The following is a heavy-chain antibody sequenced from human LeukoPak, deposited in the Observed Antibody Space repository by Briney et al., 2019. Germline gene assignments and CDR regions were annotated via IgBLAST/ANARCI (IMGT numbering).Heavy chain of an antibody. V-gene: IGHV3-30*02. CDR1: GFVFSFNA. CDR2: IRSDGSDK. D-gene: IGHD5-18*01. J-gene: IGHJ4*02. Sequence: PGGSLRLSCSTSGFVFSFNAMHWVRQAPGKGLEWVAFIRSDGSDKFYADFVRGRVTISRDNSKNTLYLQMNSLRVEDTAVYYCAKDRGYSSDYWGQGTLVTVSS. CDR3: AKDRGYSSDY.